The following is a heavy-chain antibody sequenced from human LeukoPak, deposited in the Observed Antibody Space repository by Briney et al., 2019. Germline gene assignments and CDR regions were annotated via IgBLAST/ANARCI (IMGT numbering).Heavy chain of an antibody. Sequence: GASVKVSCKASGYTFTGYYMHWVRQAPGQGLEWMGWINPNSGGTNYAQKFQGRVTMTRDTSISTAYMELSRLRSDDTAVYYCVGISEVDTDHYGMDVWGQGTTVTVSS. CDR2: INPNSGGT. V-gene: IGHV1-2*02. CDR3: VGISEVDTDHYGMDV. CDR1: GYTFTGYY. J-gene: IGHJ6*02. D-gene: IGHD5-18*01.